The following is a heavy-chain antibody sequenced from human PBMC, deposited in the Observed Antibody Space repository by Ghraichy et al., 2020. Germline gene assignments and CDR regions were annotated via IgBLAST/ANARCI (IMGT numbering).Heavy chain of an antibody. D-gene: IGHD5-12*01. CDR2: IYYSGST. CDR1: GGSISSYY. CDR3: ASTRGYSGYDHFDY. V-gene: IGHV4-59*01. J-gene: IGHJ4*02. Sequence: SETLSLTCTVSGGSISSYYCSWIWKPQRTGLGWFGFIYYSGSTNYNSSLKSRVTISVDTSKNQFSLKLSSVTAADTAVYYCASTRGYSGYDHFDYLGQGTLVTVSS.